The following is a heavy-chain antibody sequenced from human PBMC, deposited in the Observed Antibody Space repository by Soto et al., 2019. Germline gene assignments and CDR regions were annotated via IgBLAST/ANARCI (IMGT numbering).Heavy chain of an antibody. CDR1: GFTFSSYA. J-gene: IGHJ3*01. CDR2: ISGSGGST. Sequence: EVQLLESGGGLVQPGGSLRLSCAASGFTFSSYAMSWVRQAPGKGLEWVSGISGSGGSTYYADSVKGRFTISRDNSKNPLYLQMNSLRAEDTAVYYCANDTGELAPHDGFDLWGQGTMVTVSS. V-gene: IGHV3-23*01. D-gene: IGHD1-26*01. CDR3: ANDTGELAPHDGFDL.